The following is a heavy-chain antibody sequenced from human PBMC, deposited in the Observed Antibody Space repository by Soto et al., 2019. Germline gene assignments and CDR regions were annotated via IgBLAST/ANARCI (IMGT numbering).Heavy chain of an antibody. V-gene: IGHV3-48*03. CDR1: VFAHRVYE. J-gene: IGHJ4*02. D-gene: IGHD3-10*01. Sequence: LRVCCQGAVFAHRVYEMSCVREVPGKGLEWVSYISSSGRTIYYADSVKGRFPITRDNDKNSLYLQMHSLRAEDTAIYYCERDIISEYYFDYWGQGTLVTV. CDR2: ISSSGRTI. CDR3: ERDIISEYYFDY.